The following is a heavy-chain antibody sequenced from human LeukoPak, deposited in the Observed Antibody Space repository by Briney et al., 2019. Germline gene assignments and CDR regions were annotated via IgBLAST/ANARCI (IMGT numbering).Heavy chain of an antibody. CDR1: GFSLRTGGVG. J-gene: IGHJ4*02. CDR2: IYWDDDK. Sequence: SGPTLLNPTAAVTLTCTFSGFSLRTGGVGVGWIRQSPGKALEWLSLIYWDDDKRYRPSLKSRVTITKDTSKNQVVLTMINMDPVDTATYYCAHRRGGYNWNHGDFDYWGQGTLVTVS. V-gene: IGHV2-5*02. D-gene: IGHD1-14*01. CDR3: AHRRGGYNWNHGDFDY.